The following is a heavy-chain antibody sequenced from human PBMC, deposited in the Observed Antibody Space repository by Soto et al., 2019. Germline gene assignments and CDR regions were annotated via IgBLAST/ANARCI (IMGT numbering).Heavy chain of an antibody. CDR1: GGTFSNYA. J-gene: IGHJ5*02. D-gene: IGHD6-19*01. V-gene: IGHV1-69*14. CDR2: IIPMFNTA. Sequence: QVQLVQSGAEVQKPGSSVKVFCKASGGTFSNYAISWVRQAPGQGLEWMGGIIPMFNTADYAQKFQGRVTITADKSTSTAYMELTSLRSEDTAVYYCSRDYDPAAYGSGWGGFDPWGQGTLVIVSS. CDR3: SRDYDPAAYGSGWGGFDP.